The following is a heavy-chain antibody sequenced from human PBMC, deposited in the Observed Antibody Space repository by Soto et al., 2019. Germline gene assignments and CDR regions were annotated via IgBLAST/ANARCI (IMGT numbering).Heavy chain of an antibody. Sequence: QVQLVQSGAEVKKPGTSVKVSCEGSGGTFSNYAITWVRQAPGQGLEWLGGAIPVYGSTNYAQKFQGRVTITAGESATPTFVELGSLRSDDTAVYYWARRWVANSRDAFDIWGQGTLVTVS. J-gene: IGHJ3*02. V-gene: IGHV1-69*01. D-gene: IGHD1-26*01. CDR1: GGTFSNYA. CDR2: AIPVYGST. CDR3: ARRWVANSRDAFDI.